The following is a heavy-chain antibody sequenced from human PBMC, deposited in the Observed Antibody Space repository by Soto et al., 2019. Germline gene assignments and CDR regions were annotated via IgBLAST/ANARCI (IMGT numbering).Heavy chain of an antibody. CDR2: IIPIFGTA. D-gene: IGHD4-17*01. J-gene: IGHJ6*02. V-gene: IGHV1-69*01. Sequence: QVQLVQSGAEVKKPGSSVKVSCKASGGTFSSYAISWVRQAPGQGLEWMGGIIPIFGTANYAQKFQGRVTITADESASTAYMELSSLRSEAPAVYYCARDSGGTTVAFGMDVGGQGTTVTVSS. CDR3: ARDSGGTTVAFGMDV. CDR1: GGTFSSYA.